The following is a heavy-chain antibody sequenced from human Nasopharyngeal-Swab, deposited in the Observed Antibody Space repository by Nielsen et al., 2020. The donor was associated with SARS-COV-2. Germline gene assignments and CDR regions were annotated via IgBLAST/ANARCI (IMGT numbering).Heavy chain of an antibody. V-gene: IGHV3-48*01. J-gene: IGHJ4*02. CDR1: GFIFSDYS. D-gene: IGHD2-15*01. CDR2: ISSSSSTI. Sequence: GESLKISCAASGFIFSDYSMNWVRQAPGKGLEWVLHISSSSSTIYYADSVKGRFTISRDNSKNTLYLQMHSLRAEDTAVYYCATPGTRCSGDTCNMWVFDYWGQGTLVTVSS. CDR3: ATPGTRCSGDTCNMWVFDY.